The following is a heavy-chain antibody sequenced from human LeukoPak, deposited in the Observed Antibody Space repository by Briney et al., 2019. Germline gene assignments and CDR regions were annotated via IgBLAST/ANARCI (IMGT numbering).Heavy chain of an antibody. CDR2: ITPSGDGT. Sequence: PGGSLRLSCAASGFTFSSPAMSWVRQAPGKGLEWVSSITPSGDGTYYAASVKGRFTISRDDSKSTLSLQMNSLRAEDTALYYCAKKYYYGSGSYIFHFDHWGQGTPVTVSS. D-gene: IGHD3-10*01. J-gene: IGHJ4*02. CDR3: AKKYYYGSGSYIFHFDH. CDR1: GFTFSSPA. V-gene: IGHV3-23*01.